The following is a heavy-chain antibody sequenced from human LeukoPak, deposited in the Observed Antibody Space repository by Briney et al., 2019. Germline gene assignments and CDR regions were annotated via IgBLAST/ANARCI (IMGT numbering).Heavy chain of an antibody. CDR1: GFTFSRYS. CDR3: VCLGLGGLSLD. Sequence: GGSLRLSCAASGFTFSRYSMHWVRQAPGKGLVWVSHVNSDGSGTDYADSVKGRFTISRDNAKNTLYLQMNSLRVQDTAVYYCVCLGLGGLSLDWGQGTLVTVSS. J-gene: IGHJ4*02. D-gene: IGHD3-16*01. CDR2: VNSDGSGT. V-gene: IGHV3-74*01.